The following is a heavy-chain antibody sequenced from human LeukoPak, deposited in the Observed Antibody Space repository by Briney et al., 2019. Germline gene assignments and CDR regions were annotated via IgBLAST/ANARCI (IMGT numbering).Heavy chain of an antibody. CDR1: GGTFSSYA. CDR2: IIPIFGTA. D-gene: IGHD4-17*01. CDR3: ARDFRGGDYEYWYFDL. V-gene: IGHV1-69*13. Sequence: ASVKVSCKASGGTFSSYAISWVRQAPGQGLEWMGGIIPIFGTANYAQKFQGRVTITADESTSTAYMELSSLRSEDTAVYYCARDFRGGDYEYWYFDLWGRGTLVTVSS. J-gene: IGHJ2*01.